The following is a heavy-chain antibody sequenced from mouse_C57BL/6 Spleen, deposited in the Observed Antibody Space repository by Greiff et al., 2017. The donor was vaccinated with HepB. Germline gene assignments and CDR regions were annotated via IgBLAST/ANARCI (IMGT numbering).Heavy chain of an antibody. Sequence: VQLKESGPELVKPGASVKISCKASGYTFTDYYMNWVKQSHGKSLEWIGDINPNNGGTSYNQKFKGKATLTVDKSSSTAYMELRSLTSEDYAVYYCARMGVAPYYFDYWGQGTTLTVSS. V-gene: IGHV1-26*01. CDR3: ARMGVAPYYFDY. CDR2: INPNNGGT. J-gene: IGHJ2*01. CDR1: GYTFTDYY.